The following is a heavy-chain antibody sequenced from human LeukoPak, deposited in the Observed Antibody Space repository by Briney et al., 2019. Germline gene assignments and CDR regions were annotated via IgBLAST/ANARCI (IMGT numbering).Heavy chain of an antibody. V-gene: IGHV1-2*04. CDR3: AILWFGEPIGVAAFDI. J-gene: IGHJ3*02. D-gene: IGHD3-10*01. CDR1: GYTFTNYG. Sequence: GASVKVSCKASGYTFTNYGVTWVRQAPGQGLEWMGWINPNSGGTNYAQKFQGWVTMTRDTSISTAYMELSRLRSDDTAVYYCAILWFGEPIGVAAFDIWGQGTMVTVSS. CDR2: INPNSGGT.